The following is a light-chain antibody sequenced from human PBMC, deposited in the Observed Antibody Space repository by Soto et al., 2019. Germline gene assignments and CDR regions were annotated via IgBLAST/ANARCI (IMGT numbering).Light chain of an antibody. J-gene: IGKJ5*01. CDR3: QQYDSYPIT. V-gene: IGKV1-16*02. CDR2: AAS. CDR1: QAIANY. Sequence: DIQMTQSPSSLSASVGDRVTITCRASQAIANYLAWFQQKPGTAPKSLIYAASTLQSGVPSKFSGSGSGTDFTLTISSLQPEDFATYYCQQYDSYPITFGQGTRLEIK.